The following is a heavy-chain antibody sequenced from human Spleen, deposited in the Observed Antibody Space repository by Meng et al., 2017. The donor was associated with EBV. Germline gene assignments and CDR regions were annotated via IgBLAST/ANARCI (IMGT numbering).Heavy chain of an antibody. V-gene: IGHV4-34*01. CDR1: GGSFSGYS. CDR2: IHYGGST. CDR3: ARDTEAPGTWFDY. Sequence: QVLLQQWGAVLLKPSETLSLTCGILGGSFSGYSWSWLRQPPGKGLEWIGKIHYGGSTKYNPSLESRATISGDTSKNQFSLILTSVTAADTAVYYCARDTEAPGTWFDYWGQGALVTVSS. D-gene: IGHD6-13*01. J-gene: IGHJ4*02.